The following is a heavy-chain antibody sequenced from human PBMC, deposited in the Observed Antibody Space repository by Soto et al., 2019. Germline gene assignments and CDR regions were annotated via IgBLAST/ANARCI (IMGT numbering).Heavy chain of an antibody. D-gene: IGHD6-19*01. Sequence: GGSLRLSCAASGFSFSGYAMHWVRQAPGKGLEYVSAITNDGGTTYYADSVKGRFTISRDNSRNTLYLQMDYLRPEDMGVYYCARVAVPGNFDYWGQGTLVTVSS. CDR2: ITNDGGTT. J-gene: IGHJ4*02. CDR3: ARVAVPGNFDY. V-gene: IGHV3-64*02. CDR1: GFSFSGYA.